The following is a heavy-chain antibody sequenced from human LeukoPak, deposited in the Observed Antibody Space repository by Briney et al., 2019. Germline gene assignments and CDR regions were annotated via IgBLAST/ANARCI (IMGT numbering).Heavy chain of an antibody. CDR2: INHSGST. J-gene: IGHJ4*02. CDR1: GGSFSGYY. V-gene: IGHV4-34*01. CDR3: ARVYPYYFDY. Sequence: SETLSLTCAVYGGSFSGYYWSWIRQPPGKGLEWIGEINHSGSTNYNPSLKSRVTISVDTSKNQFSLKLSSVTAADTAVYYCARVYPYYFDYWGQGTLVTVSS.